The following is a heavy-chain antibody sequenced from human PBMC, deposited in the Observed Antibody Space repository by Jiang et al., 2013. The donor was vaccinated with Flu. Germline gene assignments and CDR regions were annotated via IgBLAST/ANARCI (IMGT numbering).Heavy chain of an antibody. V-gene: IGHV1-46*01. J-gene: IGHJ6*03. CDR2: INPSGGST. CDR3: AVPMPPHRGSGPPQGYYYYYMDV. D-gene: IGHD6-19*01. CDR1: GYTFTSYY. Sequence: CKASGYTFTSYYMHWVRQAPGQGLEWMGIINPSGGSTSYAQKFQGRVTMTRDTSTSTVYMELSSLRSEDTAVYYCAVPMPPHRGSGPPQGYYYYYMDVWGKGTTVTVSS.